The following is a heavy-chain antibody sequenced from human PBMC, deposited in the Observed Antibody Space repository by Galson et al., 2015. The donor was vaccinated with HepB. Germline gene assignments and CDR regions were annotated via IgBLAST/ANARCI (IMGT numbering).Heavy chain of an antibody. D-gene: IGHD3-3*01. CDR2: VSHTGNT. Sequence: LSLTCTVSGGSISSDDYYWSWLRQFPGKGLEWIGYVSHTGNTYYKPSLQSRLSMSVDTSKDQFSLRLSSVTAADTAVYYCAREVANFGVVVPYYYYYYMDVWGKGITVTVSS. CDR1: GGSISSDDYY. CDR3: AREVANFGVVVPYYYYYYMDV. J-gene: IGHJ6*03. V-gene: IGHV4-31*03.